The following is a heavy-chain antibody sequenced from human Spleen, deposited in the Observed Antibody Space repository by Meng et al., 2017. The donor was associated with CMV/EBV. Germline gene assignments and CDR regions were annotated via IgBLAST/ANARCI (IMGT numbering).Heavy chain of an antibody. V-gene: IGHV3-21*01. CDR3: ARLDSSSSGSYYYYYGMDV. CDR1: GFTVSSYS. CDR2: ISSSSSYI. D-gene: IGHD6-6*01. Sequence: GGSLRLSCAASGFTVSSYSMNWVRQAPGKGLEWVSSISSSSSYIYYADSVKGRFTISRDNAKNSLYLQMNSLRAEDTAVYYCARLDSSSSGSYYYYYGMDVWGQGTTVTVSS. J-gene: IGHJ6*02.